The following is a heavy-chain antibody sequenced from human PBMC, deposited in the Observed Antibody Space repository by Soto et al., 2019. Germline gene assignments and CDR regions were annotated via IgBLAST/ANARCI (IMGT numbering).Heavy chain of an antibody. CDR1: VFSFSTSG. V-gene: IGHV3-30*18. CDR3: AKGPGGVQLWDFFDY. D-gene: IGHD5-18*01. J-gene: IGHJ4*02. Sequence: GGSLRLSCAASVFSFSTSGMHWVRQAPGKGLEWVAAISYDERNKFYADSVKGRFTISRDNSKNMLYLQMNSVRTEDTAVYYCAKGPGGVQLWDFFDYWGQGTQVTVSS. CDR2: ISYDERNK.